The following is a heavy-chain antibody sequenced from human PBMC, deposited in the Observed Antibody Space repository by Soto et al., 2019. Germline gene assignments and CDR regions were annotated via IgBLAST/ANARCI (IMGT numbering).Heavy chain of an antibody. J-gene: IGHJ5*02. D-gene: IGHD3-3*01. V-gene: IGHV4-59*11. Sequence: PSETRSRTWTVSGGSISGHYLSWSGQPPGKGLQYMADISYSGSTNYNPSLKSRVTISVDTSNNQFSLRLSSVTAADTAVYYCARDVGLQHDTGYYDFWSGKNNWFDPWGQGILVTVSS. CDR2: ISYSGST. CDR3: ARDVGLQHDTGYYDFWSGKNNWFDP. CDR1: GGSISGHY.